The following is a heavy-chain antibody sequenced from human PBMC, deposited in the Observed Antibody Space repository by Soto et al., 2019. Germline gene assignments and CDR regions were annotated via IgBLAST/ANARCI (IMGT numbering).Heavy chain of an antibody. CDR2: IYRTGST. Sequence: PSGSLSLTCAVSGGSFTCNNSSTWVRQPPEQGLEWIGEIYRTGSTNYNPSLKSRVTISLDKSENQFSLKVTSLTAADTAVNYWESRDPGTSVDYWGQGALVTVS. V-gene: IGHV4-4*02. CDR3: ESRDPGTSVDY. J-gene: IGHJ4*02. CDR1: GGSFTCNNS. D-gene: IGHD1-7*01.